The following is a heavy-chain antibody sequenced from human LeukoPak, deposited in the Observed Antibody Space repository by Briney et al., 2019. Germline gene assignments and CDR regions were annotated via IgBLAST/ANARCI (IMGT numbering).Heavy chain of an antibody. D-gene: IGHD3-10*01. CDR3: ARGGTARGAFDI. Sequence: GGSLRLSCAASGFTFSSYGMHWVRQAPGKGLEWVSSISSSSSYIYYADSVKGRFTISRDNAKNSLYLQMNSLRAEDTAVYYCARGGTARGAFDIWGQGTMVTVSS. V-gene: IGHV3-21*01. CDR2: ISSSSSYI. CDR1: GFTFSSYG. J-gene: IGHJ3*02.